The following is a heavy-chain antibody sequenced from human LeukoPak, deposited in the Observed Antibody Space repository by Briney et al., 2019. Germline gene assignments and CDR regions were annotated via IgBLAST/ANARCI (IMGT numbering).Heavy chain of an antibody. V-gene: IGHV4-4*07. CDR3: ARDPPGCSSTSCYGI. Sequence: PSETLSLTCTVSGGSISSYYWSWIRQPAGKGLEWIGRIYTSGSTNYNPSLKSRVTMSVDMSKNQFSLKLSSVTAADTAVYYCARDPPGCSSTSCYGIWGQGTLVTVSS. CDR2: IYTSGST. J-gene: IGHJ4*02. D-gene: IGHD2-2*01. CDR1: GGSISSYY.